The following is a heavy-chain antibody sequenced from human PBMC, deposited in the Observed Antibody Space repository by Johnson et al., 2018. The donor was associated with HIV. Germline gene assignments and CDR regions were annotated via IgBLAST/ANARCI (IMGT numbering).Heavy chain of an antibody. CDR3: AKDIGSGSGSYNAFDI. Sequence: VQLVESGGVVVQPGGSLRLSCAASGFTFDDYAMHWVRQAPGKGLEWVSLISWDGGSTYYADYVKGRFTISRDNSKNSLYLQMNSLRAEDTALYYCAKDIGSGSGSYNAFDIWGQGTMVTVSS. CDR2: ISWDGGST. J-gene: IGHJ3*02. CDR1: GFTFDDYA. V-gene: IGHV3-43D*03. D-gene: IGHD3-10*01.